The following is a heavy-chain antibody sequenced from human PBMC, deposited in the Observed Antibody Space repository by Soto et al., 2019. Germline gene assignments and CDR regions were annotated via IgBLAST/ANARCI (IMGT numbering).Heavy chain of an antibody. Sequence: GGSLRLSCATSGFTFRNYHMSWVRQAPGKGLEWVSYISYTGATIHYADSVKGRFTISRDNAQNSLYLQMNSLRDEDTAVYYCARDLVALTYWGQGTLVTVSS. CDR3: ARDLVALTY. CDR2: ISYTGATI. D-gene: IGHD2-15*01. J-gene: IGHJ4*02. CDR1: GFTFRNYH. V-gene: IGHV3-48*02.